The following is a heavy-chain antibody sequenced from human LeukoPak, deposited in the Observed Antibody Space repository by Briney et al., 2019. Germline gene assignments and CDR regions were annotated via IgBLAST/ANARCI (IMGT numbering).Heavy chain of an antibody. CDR3: ARRRYDWGGDFAN. CDR1: GFTFSSYA. Sequence: PGGSLRLSCAASGFTFSSYAMSWVRQAPGKGLEWVSGISDSGGSTYYADSVKGRFFISRDNSKNTLLLQMNSLRAEDTAVYYCARRRYDWGGDFANWGQGTLVTVSS. CDR2: ISDSGGST. V-gene: IGHV3-23*01. D-gene: IGHD3-16*01. J-gene: IGHJ4*02.